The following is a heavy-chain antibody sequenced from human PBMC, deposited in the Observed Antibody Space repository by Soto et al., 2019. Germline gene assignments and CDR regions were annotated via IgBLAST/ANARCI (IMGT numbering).Heavy chain of an antibody. V-gene: IGHV4-30-4*07. J-gene: IGHJ5*02. CDR3: ARDQLEGNWFDP. CDR1: GGSIRSGGYS. D-gene: IGHD1-1*01. Sequence: SETLSLTCAVSGGSIRSGGYSWSWIRQPPGKGLEWIGNIHYSGSTYYNPSLKSRVNISVDTSKNQFSLKLSSVSAADTAVYYCARDQLEGNWFDPWGQGTLVTVSS. CDR2: IHYSGST.